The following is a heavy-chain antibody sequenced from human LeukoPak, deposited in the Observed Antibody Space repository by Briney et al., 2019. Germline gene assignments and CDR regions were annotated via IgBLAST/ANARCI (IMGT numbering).Heavy chain of an antibody. V-gene: IGHV3-48*03. CDR1: GFTFSTYE. Sequence: GGSLRLSCAASGFTFSTYEMNWVRQAPGKGLEWVSYTPSSGSTIYYVDSVKGRFTISRDNAKNSLYLQMNSLRAEDTAVYYCAREATGATGYFDYWGQGTLVTVSS. J-gene: IGHJ4*02. D-gene: IGHD1-26*01. CDR3: AREATGATGYFDY. CDR2: TPSSGSTI.